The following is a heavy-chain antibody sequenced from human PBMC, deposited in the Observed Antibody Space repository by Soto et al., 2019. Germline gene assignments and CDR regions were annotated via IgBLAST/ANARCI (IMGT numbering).Heavy chain of an antibody. CDR1: GVSVSSNTYY. J-gene: IGHJ6*02. V-gene: IGHV4-31*11. CDR2: IDSSGSS. CDR3: ARDPGYCMSGTCPTKGGMDV. D-gene: IGHD2-2*03. Sequence: PSETLSLTCAVSGVSVSSNTYYWSWIRQPPGKGLEWMGYIDSSGSSYYDPSLKSRPIMSVDTSKNQFSLKLASVTAADTAVYYCARDPGYCMSGTCPTKGGMDVWGQGTTVTVSS.